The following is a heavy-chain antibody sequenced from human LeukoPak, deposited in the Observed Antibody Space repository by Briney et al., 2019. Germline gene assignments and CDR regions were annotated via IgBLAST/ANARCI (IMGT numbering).Heavy chain of an antibody. D-gene: IGHD2-15*01. CDR3: ARGGRTPRGRSAFDI. Sequence: SETLSLTCAVYGGSFSGYYWSWIRQPPGKGLEWIGEINHSGSTNYNPSLKSRVTISVATSKNQFSLKLSSVTAADTAVYYCARGGRTPRGRSAFDIWGQGTMVTVSS. V-gene: IGHV4-34*01. CDR1: GGSFSGYY. CDR2: INHSGST. J-gene: IGHJ3*02.